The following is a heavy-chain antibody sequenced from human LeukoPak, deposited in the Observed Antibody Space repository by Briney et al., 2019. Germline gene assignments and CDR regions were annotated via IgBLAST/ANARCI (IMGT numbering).Heavy chain of an antibody. Sequence: GGSLRLSCAASVFTFSSYSMNWVRQAPGKGLEWVSSISSSSSYIYYADSVKGRFTISRDNAKNSLYPQMNSLRAEDTAVYYCARGGFLEWLLIDYWGQGTLVTVSS. CDR3: ARGGFLEWLLIDY. J-gene: IGHJ4*02. CDR2: ISSSSSYI. D-gene: IGHD3-3*01. V-gene: IGHV3-21*01. CDR1: VFTFSSYS.